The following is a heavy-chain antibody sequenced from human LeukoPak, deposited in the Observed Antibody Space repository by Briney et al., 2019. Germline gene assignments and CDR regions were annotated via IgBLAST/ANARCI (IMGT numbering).Heavy chain of an antibody. CDR3: ASLGYCSGGSCYF. J-gene: IGHJ4*02. CDR1: GGTFSNYA. D-gene: IGHD2-15*01. CDR2: IIPIFGTA. V-gene: IGHV1-69*05. Sequence: ASVKVSCKASGGTFSNYAISWVRQAPGQGLEWMGGIIPIFGTANYAQKFQGRVTITTDESTSTAYMELSSLRSEDTAVYYCASLGYCSGGSCYFWGQGTLVTVSS.